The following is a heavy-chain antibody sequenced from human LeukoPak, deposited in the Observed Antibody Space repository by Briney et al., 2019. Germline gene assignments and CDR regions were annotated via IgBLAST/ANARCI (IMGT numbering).Heavy chain of an antibody. D-gene: IGHD6-19*01. Sequence: PSETLSLTCTVSGGSISSSSYYWGWIRQPPGKGLEWIGSIYYSGSTYYNPSLKSRVTISVDTSKNQFSLKLSSVTAADTAVYYCARDAIAVADRGAFDIWGQGTMVTVSS. CDR3: ARDAIAVADRGAFDI. CDR2: IYYSGST. J-gene: IGHJ3*02. V-gene: IGHV4-39*07. CDR1: GGSISSSSYY.